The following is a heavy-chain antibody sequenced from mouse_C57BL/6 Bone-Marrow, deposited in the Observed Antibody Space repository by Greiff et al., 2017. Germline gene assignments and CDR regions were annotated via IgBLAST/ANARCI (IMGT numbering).Heavy chain of an antibody. Sequence: VKLMESGAELVRPGTSVKMSCKASGYTFTNYWIGWAKQRPGHGLEWIGDIYPGGGYTNYNEKFKGKATLTADKSSSTAYMQFSSLTSEDSAIYYCARQNFGWYFDVWGTGTTVTVSS. J-gene: IGHJ1*03. CDR1: GYTFTNYW. V-gene: IGHV1-63*01. CDR3: ARQNFGWYFDV. CDR2: IYPGGGYT.